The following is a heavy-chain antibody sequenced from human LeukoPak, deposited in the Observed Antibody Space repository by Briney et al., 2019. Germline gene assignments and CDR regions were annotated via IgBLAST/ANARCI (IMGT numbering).Heavy chain of an antibody. J-gene: IGHJ4*02. D-gene: IGHD6-6*01. V-gene: IGHV3-48*03. CDR1: GFTFSSYE. CDR3: ARGASIAARVRAYYFDY. CDR2: ISSSGSTI. Sequence: QSGGSLRLSCAASGFTFSSYEMNWVRQAPGKGLEWVSYISSSGSTIYYADSVKGRFTISRDNAKNSLYLQMNSLRAEDTAVYYCARGASIAARVRAYYFDYWGQGTLVTVSS.